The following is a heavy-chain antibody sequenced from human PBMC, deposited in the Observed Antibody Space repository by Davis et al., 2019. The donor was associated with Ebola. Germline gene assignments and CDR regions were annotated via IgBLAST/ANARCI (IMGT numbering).Heavy chain of an antibody. CDR1: GYSIGSGYH. V-gene: IGHV4-38-2*01. Sequence: PSETLSLTCAVSGYSIGSGYHWGWIRQPPGRGLEWIGNRYHGTDASYNPALRSRVTISLDTSKNQFSLKLKSVTAADTAMYYCVNDGGHGGDSDYWGQGTLVTVSS. CDR2: RYHGTDA. J-gene: IGHJ4*02. D-gene: IGHD4-23*01. CDR3: VNDGGHGGDSDY.